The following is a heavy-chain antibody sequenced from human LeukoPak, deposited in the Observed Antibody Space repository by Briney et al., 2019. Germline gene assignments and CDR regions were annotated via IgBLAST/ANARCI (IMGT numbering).Heavy chain of an antibody. Sequence: PGRSLRLSCAASAFTFSSYSMNWVRQAPRKGLGWVSSISIISSYIYYADSVKGRFTISRENAKNSLYLQMNSLRAEDTAVYYCARDVLHFWVIGTNRYYFDYWGQGTLVTVSS. J-gene: IGHJ4*02. CDR1: AFTFSSYS. D-gene: IGHD3-3*02. V-gene: IGHV3-21*01. CDR3: ARDVLHFWVIGTNRYYFDY. CDR2: ISIISSYI.